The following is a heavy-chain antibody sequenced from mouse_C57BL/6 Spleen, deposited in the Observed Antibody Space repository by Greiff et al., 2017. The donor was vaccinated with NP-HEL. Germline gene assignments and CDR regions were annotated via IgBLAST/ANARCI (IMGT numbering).Heavy chain of an antibody. D-gene: IGHD2-4*01. J-gene: IGHJ3*01. CDR3: ASTMTKGFAY. CDR1: GFTFSSYA. V-gene: IGHV5-4*01. CDR2: ISDGGSYT. Sequence: EVQRVESGGGLVKPGGSLKLSCAASGFTFSSYAMSWVRQTPEKRLEWVATISDGGSYTYYPDNVKGRFTISRDNAKNNLYLQMSHLKSEDTAMYYCASTMTKGFAYRGQGTLVTVSA.